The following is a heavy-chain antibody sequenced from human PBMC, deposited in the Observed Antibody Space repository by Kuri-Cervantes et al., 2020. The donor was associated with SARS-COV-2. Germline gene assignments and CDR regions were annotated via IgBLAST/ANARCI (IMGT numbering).Heavy chain of an antibody. CDR3: ARGVVVVPAAIWFDP. D-gene: IGHD2-2*01. CDR2: ISAYNGTT. V-gene: IGHV1-18*04. Sequence: ASVKVSCKASGYTFTSYGISWVRQAPGQGLEWMGWISAYNGTTNYAQKLQGRVTMTTDTSTSTAYMELRSLGSDDTAVYYGARGVVVVPAAIWFDPWGQGTLVTVSS. CDR1: GYTFTSYG. J-gene: IGHJ5*02.